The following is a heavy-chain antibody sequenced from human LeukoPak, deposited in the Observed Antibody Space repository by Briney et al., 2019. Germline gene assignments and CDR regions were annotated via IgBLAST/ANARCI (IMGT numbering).Heavy chain of an antibody. D-gene: IGHD2-2*01. CDR3: ARDERCSSTSCPDV. Sequence: ASVKVSCKASGYTFTGYYMHWVRQAPGQGLEWMGWINPNSGGTNYAQKFQGRVTMTRDTSISTAYMELSRLRSEDTAVYYCARDERCSSTSCPDVWGQGTTVTVSS. CDR2: INPNSGGT. CDR1: GYTFTGYY. J-gene: IGHJ6*02. V-gene: IGHV1-2*02.